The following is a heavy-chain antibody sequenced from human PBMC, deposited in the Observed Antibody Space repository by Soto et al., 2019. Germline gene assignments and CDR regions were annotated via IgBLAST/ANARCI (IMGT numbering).Heavy chain of an antibody. CDR2: FSGSGDFT. V-gene: IGHV3-23*01. CDR3: ASHNYYNSDRRSSPLDY. CDR1: GFTFSNYA. Sequence: EVHLLESGGGLVQPGGSLRLSCAASGFTFSNYAMSWVRQAPGKGLEWVSAFSGSGDFTPYADSVKGRFPISRDNSKTTLYLQMNSLRAEDTAVYFCASHNYYNSDRRSSPLDYWGPGTLVTVSS. J-gene: IGHJ4*02. D-gene: IGHD3-10*01.